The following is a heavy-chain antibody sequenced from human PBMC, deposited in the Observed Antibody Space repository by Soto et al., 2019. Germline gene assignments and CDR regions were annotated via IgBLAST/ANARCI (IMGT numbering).Heavy chain of an antibody. V-gene: IGHV3-33*01. Sequence: PGGSLRLSCAASGFTFSSYGMHWVRQAPGKGLEWVAVIWYDGSNKYYADSVKGRFTISRDNSENTLYLQMNSLRAEDTAVYYCARCSSYDSSGYYSPFDVDYWGQGTLVTAPQ. J-gene: IGHJ4*02. CDR1: GFTFSSYG. CDR3: ARCSSYDSSGYYSPFDVDY. CDR2: IWYDGSNK. D-gene: IGHD3-22*01.